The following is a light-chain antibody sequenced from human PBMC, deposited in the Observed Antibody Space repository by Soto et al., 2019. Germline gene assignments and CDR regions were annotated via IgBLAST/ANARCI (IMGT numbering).Light chain of an antibody. V-gene: IGLV2-14*01. CDR3: SSYTSSNSWV. Sequence: QSALTQPASVSGSPGQSIAISCTGTSSDVGGYDYVSWYQQHPGKAPKLMIYDVSNRPSGVSNRFSGSKSGNTASLTISGLQAEDEADYYCSSYTSSNSWVFGGGNKVTVL. J-gene: IGLJ3*02. CDR2: DVS. CDR1: SSDVGGYDY.